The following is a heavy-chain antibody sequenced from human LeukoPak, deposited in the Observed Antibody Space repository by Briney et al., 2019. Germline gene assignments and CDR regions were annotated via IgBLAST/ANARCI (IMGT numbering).Heavy chain of an antibody. Sequence: GASVKVSCKASGYTFTNYGLSWVRQAPGQGLEWMGWISAYTGNTNYAQNLQGRVTVTTDTSTSTAYMELRSLRSDDTAMYYCARTWWYGDERPIYYFDYWGQGTLVTVSS. CDR3: ARTWWYGDERPIYYFDY. D-gene: IGHD2-15*01. CDR2: ISAYTGNT. CDR1: GYTFTNYG. J-gene: IGHJ4*02. V-gene: IGHV1-18*01.